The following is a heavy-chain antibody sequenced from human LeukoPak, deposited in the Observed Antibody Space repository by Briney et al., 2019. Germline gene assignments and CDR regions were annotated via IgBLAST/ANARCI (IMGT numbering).Heavy chain of an antibody. CDR2: IYYSGST. CDR3: ARHAWTKYIVVVPAAKPFDI. D-gene: IGHD2-2*01. V-gene: IGHV4-59*01. CDR1: GGSISSYY. Sequence: SETLSLTCTVSGGSISSYYWSWIRQPPGKGLEWIGYIYYSGSTNYNPSLKSRVTISVDTSKNQFSLKLSSVTAADTAVYYCARHAWTKYIVVVPAAKPFDIWGQGTMVTVSS. J-gene: IGHJ3*02.